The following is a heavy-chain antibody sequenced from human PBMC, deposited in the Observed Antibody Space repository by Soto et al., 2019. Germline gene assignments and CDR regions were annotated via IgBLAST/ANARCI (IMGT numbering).Heavy chain of an antibody. Sequence: QVQLVQSGPEVKKPGASVKVSCKASGYTFTTYDFNWVRQAPGQGLEWMGWLNPKSGMTGSAQKFQGRVTMSRDSSISTVYMELSSLRSKDTAVYYCARVAGSPDYWGQGTLVTVSS. D-gene: IGHD1-26*01. CDR3: ARVAGSPDY. CDR1: GYTFTTYD. V-gene: IGHV1-8*01. J-gene: IGHJ4*02. CDR2: LNPKSGMT.